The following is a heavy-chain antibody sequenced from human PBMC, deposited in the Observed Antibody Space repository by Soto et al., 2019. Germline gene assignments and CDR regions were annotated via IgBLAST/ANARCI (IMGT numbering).Heavy chain of an antibody. J-gene: IGHJ4*02. CDR3: ARDRSSSWYNGTFYFDS. CDR1: GGTFTTYD. Sequence: QVQLVQSGAEVRKPGSSVKFSCKASGGTFTTYDISWVRQPLGQGLEWMGGIIPLFDATKYAQKFQGRVTITADKSTGTAYMELSSLRSEDTAMYYCARDRSSSWYNGTFYFDSWGQGTLVTVSS. CDR2: IIPLFDAT. D-gene: IGHD6-19*01. V-gene: IGHV1-69*06.